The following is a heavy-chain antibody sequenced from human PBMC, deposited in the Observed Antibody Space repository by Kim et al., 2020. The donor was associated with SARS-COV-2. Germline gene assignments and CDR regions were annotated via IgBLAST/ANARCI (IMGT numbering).Heavy chain of an antibody. J-gene: IGHJ4*02. D-gene: IGHD6-19*01. CDR3: AKDHPSSGWPTFDS. CDR2: VNNNNNP. Sequence: GGSLRLSCAASGFTFSRRAMSWVRQVPGKGLEWIASVNNNNNPYYADSVKGRFTVSRDITKDTLYLQMNSLRADDTALYYCAKDHPSSGWPTFDSWGQGTLRAVSS. V-gene: IGHV3-23*05. CDR1: GFTFSRRA.